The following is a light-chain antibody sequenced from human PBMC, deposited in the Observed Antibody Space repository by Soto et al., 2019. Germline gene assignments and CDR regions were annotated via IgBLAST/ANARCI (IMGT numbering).Light chain of an antibody. CDR2: GTS. CDR3: QEYGTSPIS. V-gene: IGKV3-20*01. CDR1: ERIYSAY. Sequence: EMVLTQSPRTLSFSRGERATLSFRASERIYSAYLGWYQQKPGQAPRLLIYGTSSRATGIPDRFSGSGSGTDFTLTMSSREPEDFAVYYCQEYGTSPISFGQGTRLEIK. J-gene: IGKJ5*01.